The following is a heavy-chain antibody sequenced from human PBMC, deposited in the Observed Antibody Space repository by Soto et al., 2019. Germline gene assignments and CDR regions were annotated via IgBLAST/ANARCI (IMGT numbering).Heavy chain of an antibody. CDR1: GFTFDRFA. V-gene: IGHV3-23*01. Sequence: EVQLLESGGGLVQPGGSLRLSCAASGFTFDRFAMSWVRQAPGKGLQWVSGLGGIGRTTYYADSVKGRFTISRDNSKNTLYLEMNSLRAEDTAVYYCATSLYPCSRANCFYGVDFWGQGTTVTVSS. J-gene: IGHJ6*02. D-gene: IGHD2-15*01. CDR2: LGGIGRTT. CDR3: ATSLYPCSRANCFYGVDF.